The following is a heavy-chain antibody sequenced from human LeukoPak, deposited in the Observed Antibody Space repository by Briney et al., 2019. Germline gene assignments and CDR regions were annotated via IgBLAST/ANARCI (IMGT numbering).Heavy chain of an antibody. CDR3: ARGRDGYND. CDR2: IYYSGST. CDR1: GGSISSYY. J-gene: IGHJ4*02. D-gene: IGHD5-24*01. Sequence: KASQTLSLTCTVSGGSISSYYWSWIRQPPGKGLEWIGYIYYSGSTNYNPSLKSRVTISVDTSKNQFSLKLSSVTAADTAVYYCARGRDGYNDWGQGTLVTVSS. V-gene: IGHV4-59*01.